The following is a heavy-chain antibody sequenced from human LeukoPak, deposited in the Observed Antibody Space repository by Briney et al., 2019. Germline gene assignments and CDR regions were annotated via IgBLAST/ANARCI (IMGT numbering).Heavy chain of an antibody. CDR3: AHSIPSVDTATVTVAFDI. J-gene: IGHJ3*02. CDR2: IYWDDDK. V-gene: IGHV2-5*02. Sequence: ESGPTLVKPTQTLTLTCTFSGFSRSTSGVGVGWIRQPPGKALEWLALIYWDDDKRYSPSPKSRLTITKDTSKNQVVLTMTNMDPVDTATYYCAHSIPSVDTATVTVAFDIWGQGTMVTVSS. D-gene: IGHD5-18*01. CDR1: GFSRSTSGVG.